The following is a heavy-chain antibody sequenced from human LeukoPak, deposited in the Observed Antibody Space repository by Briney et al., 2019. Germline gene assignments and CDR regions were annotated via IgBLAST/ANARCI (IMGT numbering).Heavy chain of an antibody. V-gene: IGHV3-33*01. CDR1: GFTFSSYG. Sequence: TGGSLRLSCAASGFTFSSYGMHWVRQAPGKGLEWVAVIWYDGSNKYYADSVKGRFTISRDNSKNTLYLQMNSLRAEDTAVYYCARGTYRGEKYYDTTGGPFDIWGQGALVTVSS. CDR3: ARGTYRGEKYYDTTGGPFDI. D-gene: IGHD3-22*01. J-gene: IGHJ3*02. CDR2: IWYDGSNK.